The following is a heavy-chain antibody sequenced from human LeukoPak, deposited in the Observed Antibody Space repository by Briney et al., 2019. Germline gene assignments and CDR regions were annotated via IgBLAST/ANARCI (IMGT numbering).Heavy chain of an antibody. CDR2: INPNSGGT. CDR3: AGGLRFLEWYGAFDI. Sequence: ASVKVSCKASGYTFTGYYMHWVRQAPGQGLEWMGWINPNSGGTNYAQKFQGRVTMTRDTSISTAYMELSRLRSDDTAVYYCAGGLRFLEWYGAFDIWGQGTMVTVSS. J-gene: IGHJ3*02. V-gene: IGHV1-2*02. D-gene: IGHD3-3*01. CDR1: GYTFTGYY.